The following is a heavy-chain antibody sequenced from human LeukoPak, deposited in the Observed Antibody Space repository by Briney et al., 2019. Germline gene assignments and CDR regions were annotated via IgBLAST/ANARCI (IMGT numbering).Heavy chain of an antibody. CDR1: GFTVSSNY. D-gene: IGHD5-12*01. CDR3: ARALYSGYEKYYFDY. Sequence: GGSLRLSCAASGFTVSSNYMSWVRQAPGKGLEWVSVIYSGGSTYYADSVKGRFTISRDNSKNTLYLQMGSLRAEDMAVYYCARALYSGYEKYYFDYWGQGTLVTVSS. V-gene: IGHV3-66*01. J-gene: IGHJ4*02. CDR2: IYSGGST.